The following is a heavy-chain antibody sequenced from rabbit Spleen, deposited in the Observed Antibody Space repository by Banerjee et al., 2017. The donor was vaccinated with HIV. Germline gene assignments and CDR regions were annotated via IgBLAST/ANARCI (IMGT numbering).Heavy chain of an antibody. CDR3: ARDTGSSFSSYGMDL. D-gene: IGHD8-1*01. CDR1: GFSFSSNDY. Sequence: QSLEESGGDLVKPGASLTLTCTASGFSFSSNDYMCWVRQAPGKGLEWISCIAGGSSAFTYSATWAKGRFTISKTSSTTVTLQMTSLTVADTATYFCARDTGSSFSSYGMDLWGQGTLVTVS. J-gene: IGHJ6*01. CDR2: IAGGSSAFT. V-gene: IGHV1S40*01.